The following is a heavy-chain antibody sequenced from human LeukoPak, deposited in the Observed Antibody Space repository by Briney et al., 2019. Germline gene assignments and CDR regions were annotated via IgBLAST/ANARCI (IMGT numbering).Heavy chain of an antibody. Sequence: PGGSLRLSCAASGFTLDDHGMSWVRQARGEGLEWVPGINWNGGSTGYADSVKGRFNISRDNAKNSLYLQMNSLRAEDTALYYCARMSARSGSIGGFDYWGQGTLVTVSS. CDR1: GFTLDDHG. CDR2: INWNGGST. CDR3: ARMSARSGSIGGFDY. J-gene: IGHJ4*02. D-gene: IGHD3-10*01. V-gene: IGHV3-20*04.